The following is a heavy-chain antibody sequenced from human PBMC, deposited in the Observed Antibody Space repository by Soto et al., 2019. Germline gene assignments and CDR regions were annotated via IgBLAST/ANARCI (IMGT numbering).Heavy chain of an antibody. CDR1: GYTFTSYD. CDR2: MNPNSGNT. CDR3: ARERRYGVDL. J-gene: IGHJ2*01. V-gene: IGHV1-8*01. Sequence: QVQLVQSGAEVKKPGASVKVSCKASGYTFTSYDINWVRQATGQGLEWMGWMNPNSGNTDYAQKFQGRVTMTRNTTISTDNMELSSMRSEDTAVYYWARERRYGVDLWGQGTLVTVSS. D-gene: IGHD4-17*01.